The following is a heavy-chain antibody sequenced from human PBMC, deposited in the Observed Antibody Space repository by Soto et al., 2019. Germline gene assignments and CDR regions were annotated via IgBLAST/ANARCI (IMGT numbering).Heavy chain of an antibody. D-gene: IGHD3-22*01. CDR1: GFTFSSYG. V-gene: IGHV3-33*01. CDR2: IWYDGSNK. Sequence: GGSLRLSCAASGFTFSSYGMHWVRQAPGKGLEWVAVIWYDGSNKYYADSVKGRFTISRDNSKNTLYLQMNSLRAEDTAVYYCARDSSGYYYLSNWFDPWGQGTLVTVSS. J-gene: IGHJ5*02. CDR3: ARDSSGYYYLSNWFDP.